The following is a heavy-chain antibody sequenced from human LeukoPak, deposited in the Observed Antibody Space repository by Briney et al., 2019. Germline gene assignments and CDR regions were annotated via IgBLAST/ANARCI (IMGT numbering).Heavy chain of an antibody. D-gene: IGHD4-23*01. Sequence: SETLSLTCTVSGGSISSGAYYWSWIRQLPGKGLEWIGYIYYSGNTYYNPSLKSRVSISVDTSKNQFSLKLSSVTAADTAVYYCARALVSGLGGTSAWFDPWGQGTLVTVSS. CDR3: ARALVSGLGGTSAWFDP. V-gene: IGHV4-31*03. CDR1: GGSISSGAYY. CDR2: IYYSGNT. J-gene: IGHJ5*02.